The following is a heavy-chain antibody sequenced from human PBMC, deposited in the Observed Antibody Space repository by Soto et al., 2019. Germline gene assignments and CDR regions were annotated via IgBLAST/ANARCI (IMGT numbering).Heavy chain of an antibody. Sequence: QEHLAQSGAELKKPGSSVKVSCKTSGDSFIYFALSWVRPAPGQGLEWVATIIPVYWQKDFAQHVQGRVTVSGDESTATAYMELDSLRSEDTAVYYCARAFYTESSGSFSTHFFDLWGQGTLVTVSS. CDR1: GDSFIYFA. CDR2: IIPVYWQK. V-gene: IGHV1-69*18. CDR3: ARAFYTESSGSFSTHFFDL. J-gene: IGHJ4*02. D-gene: IGHD3-10*01.